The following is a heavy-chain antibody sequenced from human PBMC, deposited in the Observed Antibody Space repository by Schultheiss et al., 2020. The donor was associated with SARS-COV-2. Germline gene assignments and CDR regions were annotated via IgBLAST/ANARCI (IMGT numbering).Heavy chain of an antibody. Sequence: GESLKISCEASGFAFSDFWMTWVRQAPGKGLEWVSSVGGSGAGAHYADSVKGRFTISRDNAKNSLYLQMNSLRAEDTAVYYCARDYCGGCFQHWVQGTLVTVSS. D-gene: IGHD2-21*01. CDR3: ARDYCGGCFQH. J-gene: IGHJ1*01. CDR2: VGGSGAGA. V-gene: IGHV3-21*01. CDR1: GFAFSDFW.